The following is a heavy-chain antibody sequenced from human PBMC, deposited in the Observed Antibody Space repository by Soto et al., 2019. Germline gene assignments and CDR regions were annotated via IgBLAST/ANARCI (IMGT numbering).Heavy chain of an antibody. CDR2: IYYSGST. Sequence: SDTLSLTCTVSGGSVSSGSYYWSWIRQPPGKGLEWIGYIYYSGSTNYNPSLKSRVTISVDTSKNQFSLKLSSVTAADTAVHYCAREKRGDPYYFDYWGHGTLVTVS. V-gene: IGHV4-61*01. J-gene: IGHJ4*01. CDR3: AREKRGDPYYFDY. D-gene: IGHD2-21*02. CDR1: GGSVSSGSYY.